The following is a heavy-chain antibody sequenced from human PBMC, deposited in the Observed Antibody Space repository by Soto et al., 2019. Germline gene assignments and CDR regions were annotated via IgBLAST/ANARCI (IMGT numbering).Heavy chain of an antibody. V-gene: IGHV4-59*01. CDR3: ARLATRYYFDY. Sequence: SETLSLTCTVSGGSISSYYWIWIRQPPGKGLEWIGYIYYSGSTNYNPSLKSRVTISVDTSKNQFSLKMSSVTAADTAVYYCARLATRYYFDYWGQGTLVTVSS. J-gene: IGHJ4*02. CDR2: IYYSGST. CDR1: GGSISSYY. D-gene: IGHD1-1*01.